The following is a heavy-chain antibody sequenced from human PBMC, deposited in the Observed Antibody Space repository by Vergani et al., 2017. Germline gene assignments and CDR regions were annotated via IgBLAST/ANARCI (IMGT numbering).Heavy chain of an antibody. D-gene: IGHD5-24*01. Sequence: QVQLVQSGAEVKKPGSSVKVSCKASGGTFSSYTISWVRQAPGQGLEWMGRIIPILGIANYAQKFQGIVTITADKSTSTAYMWLSSLRSEDTAVYYCARDVRDGYNYRSDYWDQGTLVTVSS. J-gene: IGHJ4*02. CDR1: GGTFSSYT. CDR2: IIPILGIA. CDR3: ARDVRDGYNYRSDY. V-gene: IGHV1-69*08.